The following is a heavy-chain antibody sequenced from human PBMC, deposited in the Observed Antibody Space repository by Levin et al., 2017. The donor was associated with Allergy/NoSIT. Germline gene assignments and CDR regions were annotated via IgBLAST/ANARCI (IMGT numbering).Heavy chain of an antibody. Sequence: RSQTLSLTCAVSGGSISSGGYSWSWIRQPPGKGLEWIGNIYLSGSTNDNPSLKSRVTMSVDRSKNQFSLKLSYVTAADTAVYYCARVPGYSYGYYFDYWGPGTLVTVSS. J-gene: IGHJ4*02. D-gene: IGHD5-18*01. CDR1: GGSISSGGYS. CDR2: IYLSGST. V-gene: IGHV4-30-2*01. CDR3: ARVPGYSYGYYFDY.